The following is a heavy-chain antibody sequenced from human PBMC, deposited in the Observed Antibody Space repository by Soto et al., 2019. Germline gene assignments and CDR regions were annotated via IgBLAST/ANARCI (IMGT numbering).Heavy chain of an antibody. Sequence: GGSLRLSCSASGFTFSSYAISWVRQAPGKGLEWVSAISGSGGSTYYADSVKGRFTISRDNSKNTLYLQMNSLRAEDTAVYYCAKVRAYYDFWSGYYGGDFDYWGQGTLVTVSS. CDR3: AKVRAYYDFWSGYYGGDFDY. CDR2: ISGSGGST. J-gene: IGHJ4*02. V-gene: IGHV3-23*01. CDR1: GFTFSSYA. D-gene: IGHD3-3*01.